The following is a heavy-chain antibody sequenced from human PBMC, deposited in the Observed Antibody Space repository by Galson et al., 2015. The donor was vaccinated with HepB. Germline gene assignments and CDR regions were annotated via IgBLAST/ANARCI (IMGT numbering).Heavy chain of an antibody. V-gene: IGHV3-23*01. CDR1: GFIFSNHA. CDR3: AKGDNFENTGYLGASES. Sequence: SLRLSCAASGFIFSNHAMAWVRQARGKGLEWVAATRRTGEGTFYAGSVKGRFTISRDNSRNTVYLQMNSLRADDTAVYYCAKGDNFENTGYLGASESWGQGTRVTVSS. J-gene: IGHJ3*01. CDR2: TRRTGEGT. D-gene: IGHD3-9*01.